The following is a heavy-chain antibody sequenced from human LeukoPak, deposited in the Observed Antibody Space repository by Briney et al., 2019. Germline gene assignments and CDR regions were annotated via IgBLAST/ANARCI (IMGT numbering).Heavy chain of an antibody. D-gene: IGHD3-9*01. CDR2: IYHSGST. J-gene: IGHJ6*02. V-gene: IGHV4-30-2*01. Sequence: SETLSLTCTVSGGSISSGGYYWSWIRQPPGKGLEWIGYIYHSGSTYYNPSLKSRVTISVDRSKNQFSLKLSSVTAADTAVYYCARDHWLFSSKTWYYYGMDVWGQGTTVTVSS. CDR3: ARDHWLFSSKTWYYYGMDV. CDR1: GGSISSGGYY.